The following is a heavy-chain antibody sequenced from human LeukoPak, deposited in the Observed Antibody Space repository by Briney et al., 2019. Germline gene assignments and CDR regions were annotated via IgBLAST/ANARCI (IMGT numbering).Heavy chain of an antibody. CDR2: ISSSSSYI. D-gene: IGHD6-6*01. V-gene: IGHV3-21*01. CDR3: AREGWQLAERAFDI. CDR1: GFTFSSYS. J-gene: IGHJ3*02. Sequence: GGSLRLSCAASGFTFSSYSMNWVRQAPGKGLEWVSSISSSSSYIYYADSVKGRFTISRDNAKNSLYLQMNSLRAEDTAVYYCAREGWQLAERAFDIWGQGTMVTVS.